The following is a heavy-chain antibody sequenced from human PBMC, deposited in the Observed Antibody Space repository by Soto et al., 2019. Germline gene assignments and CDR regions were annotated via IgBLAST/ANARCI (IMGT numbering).Heavy chain of an antibody. CDR3: ARDRAVTGGGVDT. CDR1: GASIRSNNW. CDR2: IHHSGST. J-gene: IGHJ5*02. Sequence: QVQLKESGPGLVKPSGTLSLTCAVSGASIRSNNWWNWVRLPPGKGLEWIGEIHHSGSTTYNPSLKSRVTISVDKSKDQFSLKLTSVTAADTAVYFCARDRAVTGGGVDTWGQGTLVIVSS. V-gene: IGHV4-4*02. D-gene: IGHD6-19*01.